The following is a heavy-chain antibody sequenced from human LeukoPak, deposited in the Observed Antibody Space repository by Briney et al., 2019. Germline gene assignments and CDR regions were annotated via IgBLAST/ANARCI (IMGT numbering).Heavy chain of an antibody. Sequence: GGSLRLSCAASGFTFSSYAMSWVRQAPGKGLEWVSAISGSGGSTYYADSVKGRFTISRDNSKNTLYLQMNSLRAEDTAVYYCAKDRFSEMVGATIGYFQHWGQGTLVTVSS. CDR2: ISGSGGST. CDR1: GFTFSSYA. J-gene: IGHJ1*01. CDR3: AKDRFSEMVGATIGYFQH. V-gene: IGHV3-23*01. D-gene: IGHD1-26*01.